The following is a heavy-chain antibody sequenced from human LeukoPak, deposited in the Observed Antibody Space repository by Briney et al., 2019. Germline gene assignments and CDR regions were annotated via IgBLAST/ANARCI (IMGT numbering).Heavy chain of an antibody. D-gene: IGHD3-10*01. J-gene: IGHJ4*02. CDR3: ARVLNYGSGSYLYYFDY. V-gene: IGHV4-4*07. Sequence: SETLSLTCTVSGGSISRYYWSWVRQPAGKGLEWVGRIYTSGSTNYNPSLKSRATISVETCKKQFSLKMRSVTAAGTGVYYCARVLNYGSGSYLYYFDYWGQGTLVTVSS. CDR2: IYTSGST. CDR1: GGSISRYY.